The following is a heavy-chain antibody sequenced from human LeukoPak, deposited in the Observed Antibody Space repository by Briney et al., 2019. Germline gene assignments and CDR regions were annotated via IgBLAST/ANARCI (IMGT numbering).Heavy chain of an antibody. CDR3: AREHGGWYFDY. CDR2: ISYDGSNK. J-gene: IGHJ4*02. V-gene: IGHV3-30*04. Sequence: GGSLRLSCAASGFTFSSHAMHWVRQAPGKGLEWVAVISYDGSNKYYADSVKGRFTISRDNSKNTLYLQMNSLRAEDTAVYYCAREHGGWYFDYWGQGTLVTVSS. D-gene: IGHD6-19*01. CDR1: GFTFSSHA.